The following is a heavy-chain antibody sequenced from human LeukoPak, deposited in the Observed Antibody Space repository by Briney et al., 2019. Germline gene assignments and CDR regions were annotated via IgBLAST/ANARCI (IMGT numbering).Heavy chain of an antibody. J-gene: IGHJ4*02. CDR2: ISYDGSNK. V-gene: IGHV3-30*03. D-gene: IGHD4-17*01. Sequence: PGGSLRLSCAASGFTFSSYGMHWVRQAPGKGLEGVAVISYDGSNKYYADSVKGRFTISRDNSKNTLYLQMNSLRAEDTAVYYCARHYGDYFDYWGQGTLVTVSS. CDR1: GFTFSSYG. CDR3: ARHYGDYFDY.